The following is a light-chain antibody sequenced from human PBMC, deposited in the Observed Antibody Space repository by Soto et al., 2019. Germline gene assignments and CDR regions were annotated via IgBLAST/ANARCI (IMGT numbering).Light chain of an antibody. CDR3: ATWDSGLV. Sequence: QSVLTQPPSVSAAPGQKVTISCSGSSSNIGNNYVSWYQQFPGTAPRLLIYNTDKRPSGIPDRFSGSKSGTSATLGITGLRSGDEAHYYCATWDSGLVFGGGTKLTVL. V-gene: IGLV1-51*01. J-gene: IGLJ2*01. CDR2: NTD. CDR1: SSNIGNNY.